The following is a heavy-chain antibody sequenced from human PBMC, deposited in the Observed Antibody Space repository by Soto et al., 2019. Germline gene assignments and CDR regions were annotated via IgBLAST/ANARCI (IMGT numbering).Heavy chain of an antibody. CDR2: FDAAAGAA. D-gene: IGHD3-16*01. J-gene: IGHJ4*02. V-gene: IGHV1-24*01. Sequence: QVELVQSGAEVKKPGASVKVSCKVSGYTLTELSMHWVRQAPGKGLEWMGVFDAAAGAASYAQNVQGRVTMTVATSRDSAYTEVTSLRTEYTAVYYWATDRFPEYADAWVTFRPADYWGQGTQVTVSS. CDR3: ATDRFPEYADAWVTFRPADY. CDR1: GYTLTELS.